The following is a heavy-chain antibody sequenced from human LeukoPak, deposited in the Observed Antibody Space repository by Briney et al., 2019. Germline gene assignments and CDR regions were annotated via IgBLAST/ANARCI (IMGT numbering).Heavy chain of an antibody. CDR2: ISVDGSNE. D-gene: IGHD5-12*01. Sequence: QTGGSLRLSCAASGFTFSNFGMHWVRQAPGKGLEWVAVISVDGSNEYYADSVKGRFTISRDNSKNKLFLQMNSLRAEDTAVYYCARDRPIGISGSHGTFDYWGQGTLVTVSS. V-gene: IGHV3-30*03. CDR1: GFTFSNFG. J-gene: IGHJ4*02. CDR3: ARDRPIGISGSHGTFDY.